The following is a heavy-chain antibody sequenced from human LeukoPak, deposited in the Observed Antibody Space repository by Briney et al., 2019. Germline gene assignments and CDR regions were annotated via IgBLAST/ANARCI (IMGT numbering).Heavy chain of an antibody. CDR1: GYTFTSYG. Sequence: EASVKVSCKASGYTFTSYGIDWVRQAPGQGGEGMGWMSPYNGNTKYAQKVQHRVTMTTDTSTSTAYMELRSLRSDDTAVYYCARDNSAQGDDYWGQGTLVTVST. D-gene: IGHD4-11*01. J-gene: IGHJ4*02. CDR2: MSPYNGNT. CDR3: ARDNSAQGDDY. V-gene: IGHV1-18*01.